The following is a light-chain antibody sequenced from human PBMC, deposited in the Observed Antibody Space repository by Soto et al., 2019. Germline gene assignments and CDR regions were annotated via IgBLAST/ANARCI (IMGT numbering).Light chain of an antibody. Sequence: DIQMTQSPSAMSASVGDRVTITGRAMQGISNFLAWHQQNPGKVHQLLIYAAYTLQSVVPSRFSGSVSGTDFTLTSTSLQPEDLATYDFQTYNSATWTFGQGTRLEIK. J-gene: IGKJ1*01. CDR2: AAY. CDR3: QTYNSATWT. CDR1: QGISNF. V-gene: IGKV1-27*01.